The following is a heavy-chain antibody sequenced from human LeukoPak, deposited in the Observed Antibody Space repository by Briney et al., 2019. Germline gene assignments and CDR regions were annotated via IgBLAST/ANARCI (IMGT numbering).Heavy chain of an antibody. CDR3: AHRTTMTTVTPSAFDI. CDR1: VFSLSTSGVG. V-gene: IGHV2-5*02. Sequence: SGPTLVKPSQTLTLTCTFSVFSLSTSGVGVGWIRQPPGKALEWLALIYWDDDKRYSPSLKSRLTITKDTSKNQVVLTMTNMDPVDTATYYCAHRTTMTTVTPSAFDIWGQGTMVTVSS. CDR2: IYWDDDK. J-gene: IGHJ3*02. D-gene: IGHD4-17*01.